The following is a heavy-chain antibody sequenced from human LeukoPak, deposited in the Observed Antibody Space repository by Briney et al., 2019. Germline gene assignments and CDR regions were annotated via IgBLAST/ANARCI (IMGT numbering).Heavy chain of an antibody. D-gene: IGHD5-18*01. V-gene: IGHV3-23*01. J-gene: IGHJ4*02. Sequence: GGSLRLSCAASGFTFSSYAMSWVRQAPGKGLEWVSTISGSGGSTYYADSVKGRFTISRDNSKNTLYLQMNSLRAEDTAVYYCAKDLRGSYGEFDYWGQGTLVTVSS. CDR1: GFTFSSYA. CDR3: AKDLRGSYGEFDY. CDR2: ISGSGGST.